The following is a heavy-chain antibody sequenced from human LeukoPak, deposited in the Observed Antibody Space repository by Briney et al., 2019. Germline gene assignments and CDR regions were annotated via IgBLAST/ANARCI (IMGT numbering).Heavy chain of an antibody. J-gene: IGHJ4*02. Sequence: SVKVSCKASGGTFSSYAISWVRQAPGQGLEWMGGIIPIFGTANYAQKFQGRVTITADKSTSTAYMELSSLRSEDTAVYCCARDLSIAAAGTLDYWGQGTLVTVSS. D-gene: IGHD6-13*01. CDR2: IIPIFGTA. CDR1: GGTFSSYA. V-gene: IGHV1-69*06. CDR3: ARDLSIAAAGTLDY.